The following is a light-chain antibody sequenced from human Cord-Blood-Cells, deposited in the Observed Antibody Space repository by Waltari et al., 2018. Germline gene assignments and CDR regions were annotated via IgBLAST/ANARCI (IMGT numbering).Light chain of an antibody. CDR1: QDISNY. V-gene: IGKV1-33*01. CDR2: DAS. Sequence: DIQILQSPSSLSAYVGDRFTITCQASQDISNYLNWYQQKPGKAPKLLIYDASNLETGVPSRFSGSGSGTDFTFTISSLQPEDIATYYCQQYDNLPMYTFGQGTKLEIK. CDR3: QQYDNLPMYT. J-gene: IGKJ2*01.